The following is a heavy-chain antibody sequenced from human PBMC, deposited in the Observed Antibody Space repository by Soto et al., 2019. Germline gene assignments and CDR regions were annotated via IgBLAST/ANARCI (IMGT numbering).Heavy chain of an antibody. D-gene: IGHD3-16*01. CDR3: ARRGEAHDAFDI. V-gene: IGHV1-69*01. J-gene: IGHJ3*02. Sequence: QVQLVQSGAEVKKPGSSVKVSCKASGGTFSSYAISWVRQAPGQGPEWMGGIIPIFGTANYAQKFQGRVTITADESASTAYMELSSLRSEDTAVYYCARRGEAHDAFDIWGQGTMVTVSS. CDR2: IIPIFGTA. CDR1: GGTFSSYA.